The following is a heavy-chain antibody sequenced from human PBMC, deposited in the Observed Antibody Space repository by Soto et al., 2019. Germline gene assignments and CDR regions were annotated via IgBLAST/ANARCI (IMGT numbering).Heavy chain of an antibody. J-gene: IGHJ4*01. V-gene: IGHV4-4*02. CDR1: GGSISSPNL. Sequence: QVRLQESGPGLVKPSGTLSLTCAVSGGSISSPNLWTWVRQPPGKGLEWIGEIYHIGSTTFNPSPKSRVTVSVHKSKNHFSLKLSSVTAADTAVYYCARSPRSIAAGGIDFWGQGILVTVSS. D-gene: IGHD6-13*01. CDR3: ARSPRSIAAGGIDF. CDR2: IYHIGST.